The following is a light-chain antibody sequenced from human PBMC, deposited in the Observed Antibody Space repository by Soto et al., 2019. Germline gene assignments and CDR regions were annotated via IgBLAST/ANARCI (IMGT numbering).Light chain of an antibody. Sequence: EVMLSRSPGTMSLSQREKATHYCGASQSVSSSYLAWYQRKPGQAPRLLIYGASSRATGIPDRFSGSGSGTDFTLTISRLEPEDFAVYYCQQYGSSPISFGQGTRLAI. CDR1: QSVSSSY. J-gene: IGKJ5*01. CDR2: GAS. CDR3: QQYGSSPIS. V-gene: IGKV3-20*01.